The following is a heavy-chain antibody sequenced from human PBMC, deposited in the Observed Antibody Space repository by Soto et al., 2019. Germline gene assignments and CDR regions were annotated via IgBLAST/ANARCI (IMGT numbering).Heavy chain of an antibody. CDR1: GASISIDDDH. J-gene: IGHJ4*02. V-gene: IGHV4-39*01. CDR2: VKSSGT. CDR3: VRLGDS. Sequence: XATLSLTCTVCGASISIDDDHWGWIRQPPGKGLEWIGSVKSSGTYYNPSLRSRITVSVDTSNNQFSLNLRSVTAADTATYYCVRLGDSWGQGALVTVSS. D-gene: IGHD3-10*01.